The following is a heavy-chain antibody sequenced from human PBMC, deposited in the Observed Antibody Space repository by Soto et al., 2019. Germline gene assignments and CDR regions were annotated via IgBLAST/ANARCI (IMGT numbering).Heavy chain of an antibody. Sequence: GGSLRLSCAASGFTFGTTDMSWVRQAPGEGLEWVSTIDGSGGITYYADSVKGRFTISRDNSKNTPYLQMNSLRADDTAVFSCAKPFGYSSGYSPHLDNWGQGALVTVPS. D-gene: IGHD6-19*01. CDR2: IDGSGGIT. V-gene: IGHV3-23*01. CDR3: AKPFGYSSGYSPHLDN. J-gene: IGHJ4*02. CDR1: GFTFGTTD.